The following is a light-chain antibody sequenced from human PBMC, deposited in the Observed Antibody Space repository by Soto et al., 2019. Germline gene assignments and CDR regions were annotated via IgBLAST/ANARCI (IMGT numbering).Light chain of an antibody. J-gene: IGKJ4*01. Sequence: VLIQSPATLSLSPGERATLSCRASQTVSRYLAWFQQKPGQPPRLLIYDASNRATGIPARFSGSGSGTDYTLTISSLEPEDLAVYYCQQRSTWPLLTFGGGTKVEI. V-gene: IGKV3-11*01. CDR3: QQRSTWPLLT. CDR2: DAS. CDR1: QTVSRY.